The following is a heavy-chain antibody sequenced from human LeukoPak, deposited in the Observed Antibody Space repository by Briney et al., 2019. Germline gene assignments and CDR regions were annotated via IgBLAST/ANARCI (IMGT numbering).Heavy chain of an antibody. CDR1: GGSFSDYY. Sequence: SETLSLTCAVYGGSFSDYYRSWIRQPPGKGLEWIGEINHSGSTNYNPSLKSRVTISVDTSKNQFSLKLSSVTAADTAGYYCARGAWDCSSTSCYVNWFDPWGQGTLVTVSS. CDR3: ARGAWDCSSTSCYVNWFDP. J-gene: IGHJ5*02. CDR2: INHSGST. D-gene: IGHD2-2*01. V-gene: IGHV4-34*01.